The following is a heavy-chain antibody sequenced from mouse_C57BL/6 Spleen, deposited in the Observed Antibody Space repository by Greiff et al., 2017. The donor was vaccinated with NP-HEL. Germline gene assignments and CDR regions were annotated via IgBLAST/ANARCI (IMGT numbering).Heavy chain of an antibody. D-gene: IGHD2-5*01. J-gene: IGHJ4*01. CDR1: GYTFTSYW. CDR2: IDPSDSYT. Sequence: QVQLQQPGAELVMPGASVKLSCKASGYTFTSYWMHWVKQRPGQGLEWIGEIDPSDSYTTYNQKFKGKSTLTVDKSSSTAYMQLSSLTSEDSAVYYCARKGAYYSNYGYAMDYWGQGTSVTVSS. CDR3: ARKGAYYSNYGYAMDY. V-gene: IGHV1-69*01.